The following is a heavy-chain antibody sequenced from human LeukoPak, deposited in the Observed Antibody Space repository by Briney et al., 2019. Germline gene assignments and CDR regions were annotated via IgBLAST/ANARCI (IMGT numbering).Heavy chain of an antibody. Sequence: SETLSLTCTVSGGSISSYYWSWIRQPPGKGLEWIGYIYYSRSTNYNPSLKSRVTISVDTSKNQFSLKLSSVTAADTAVYYCARAADGATFDYWGQGTLVTVSS. V-gene: IGHV4-59*08. CDR2: IYYSRST. J-gene: IGHJ4*02. CDR3: ARAADGATFDY. CDR1: GGSISSYY. D-gene: IGHD1-26*01.